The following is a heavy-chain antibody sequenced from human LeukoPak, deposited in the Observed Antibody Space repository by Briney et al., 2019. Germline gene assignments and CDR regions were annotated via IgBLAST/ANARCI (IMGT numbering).Heavy chain of an antibody. V-gene: IGHV3-30*18. CDR2: ISYDGSNK. J-gene: IGHJ4*02. CDR1: GFTFSSYG. CDR3: AKDRDEDYPADY. Sequence: GGSLRLSCAASGFTFSSYGMHWVRQAPGKGLEWVAVISYDGSNKYYADSVKGRFTISRDNSKNTLYLQMNSLRAEGTAVYYCAKDRDEDYPADYWGQGTLVTVSS. D-gene: IGHD3-16*01.